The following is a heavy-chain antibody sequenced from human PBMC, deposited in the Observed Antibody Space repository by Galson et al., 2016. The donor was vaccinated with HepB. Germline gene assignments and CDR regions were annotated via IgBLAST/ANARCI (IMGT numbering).Heavy chain of an antibody. D-gene: IGHD2-2*01. J-gene: IGHJ6*04. CDR3: ATEDMVVEPPAQYGMDV. CDR2: ISPSGGGT. V-gene: IGHV1-2*02. Sequence: SVKVSCKASGDTVTGYYTHWVRQAPGQGLEWMGWISPSGGGTNYAQKFQGRVTMTRDISTAYMELTWLRSDDAAVYFCATEDMVVEPPAQYGMDVWGKGTTVTVSS. CDR1: GDTVTGYY.